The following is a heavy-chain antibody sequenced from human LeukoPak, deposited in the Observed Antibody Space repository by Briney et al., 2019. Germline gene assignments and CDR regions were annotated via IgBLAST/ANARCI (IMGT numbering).Heavy chain of an antibody. V-gene: IGHV3-23*01. D-gene: IGHD3-22*01. J-gene: IGHJ4*02. Sequence: GGSLRLSCVASGFMFNKYGMSWVRQAPGKGLEWVSAISGGGDAAYYADSVKGRFTISRDNSKNTLYLQMNSLRAEDTAVYYCPRKYDSSGYFDYWGRGTLVTVSS. CDR3: PRKYDSSGYFDY. CDR2: ISGGGDAA. CDR1: GFMFNKYG.